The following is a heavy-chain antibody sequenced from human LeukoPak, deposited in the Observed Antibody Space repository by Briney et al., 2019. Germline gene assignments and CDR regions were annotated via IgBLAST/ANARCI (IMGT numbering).Heavy chain of an antibody. CDR2: INHSGST. J-gene: IGHJ3*02. CDR3: ARVTYYYDSSGYRFHDAFDI. D-gene: IGHD3-22*01. V-gene: IGHV4-34*01. CDR1: GGSISSYY. Sequence: PSETLSLTCTVSGGSISSYYWSWIRQPPGKGLEWIGEINHSGSTNYNPSLKSRVTISVDTSKNQFSLKLSSVTAADTAVYYCARVTYYYDSSGYRFHDAFDIWGQGTMVTVSS.